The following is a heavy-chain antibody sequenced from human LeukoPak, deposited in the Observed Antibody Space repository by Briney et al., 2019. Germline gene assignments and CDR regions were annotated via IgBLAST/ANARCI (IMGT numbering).Heavy chain of an antibody. J-gene: IGHJ6*03. CDR3: ATRPTPPYYYYYMDV. CDR1: GGSFSGYY. CDR2: INHSGST. Sequence: SETLSLTCAVYGGSFSGYYWSWIRQPPGKGLEWIGEINHSGSTNYNPSLKSRVTISVDTSKNQFSLKLSSVTAADTAVYYCATRPTPPYYYYYMDVWGKGTTVTVSS. V-gene: IGHV4-34*01. D-gene: IGHD4-23*01.